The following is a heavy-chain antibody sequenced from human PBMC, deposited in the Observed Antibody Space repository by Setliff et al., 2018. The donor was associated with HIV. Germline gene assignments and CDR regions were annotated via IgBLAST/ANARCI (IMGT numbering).Heavy chain of an antibody. V-gene: IGHV4-34*01. CDR3: ARGVRFGDVYYYYMDV. J-gene: IGHJ6*03. D-gene: IGHD3-16*01. CDR2: INHSGST. CDR1: GGSFSGYY. Sequence: SETLSLTCAVYGGSFSGYYWSWIRQPPGKGLEWIGEINHSGSTNYNPSLRSRVTISVDMSKNQFSLKLSSVTAADTAVYYCARGVRFGDVYYYYMDVWGKGTMVTVSS.